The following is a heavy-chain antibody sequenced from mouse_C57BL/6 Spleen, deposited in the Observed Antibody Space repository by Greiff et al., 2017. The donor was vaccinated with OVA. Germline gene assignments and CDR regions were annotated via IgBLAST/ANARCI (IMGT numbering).Heavy chain of an antibody. CDR3: ARKDDPY. Sequence: VKLQQSGPELARPGASVKLSCKASGYSFTSYCMSWVKQSPGQGLEWIGEIYPRSGNTYYNEKFKGKATLTADKSSSTAYMELRSLTSEDSAVYFCARKDDPYWGQGTTLTVSS. V-gene: IGHV1-81*01. D-gene: IGHD2-3*01. J-gene: IGHJ2*01. CDR1: GYSFTSYC. CDR2: IYPRSGNT.